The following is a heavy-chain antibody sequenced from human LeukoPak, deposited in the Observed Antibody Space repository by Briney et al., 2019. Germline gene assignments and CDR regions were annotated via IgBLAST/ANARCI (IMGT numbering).Heavy chain of an antibody. CDR3: ARGRRQWLLNNWFDP. J-gene: IGHJ5*02. CDR2: INHSGST. V-gene: IGHV4-34*01. CDR1: GGSFSGYY. Sequence: SETLSLTCAVYGGSFSGYYRSWIRQPPGKGLEWIGEINHSGSTNYNPSLKSRVTISVDTSKNQFSLKLSSVTAADTAVYYCARGRRQWLLNNWFDPWGQGTLVTVSS. D-gene: IGHD6-19*01.